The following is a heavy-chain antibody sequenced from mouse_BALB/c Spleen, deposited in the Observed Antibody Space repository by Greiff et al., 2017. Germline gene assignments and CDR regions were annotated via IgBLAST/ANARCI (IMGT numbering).Heavy chain of an antibody. J-gene: IGHJ2*01. V-gene: IGHV1-9*01. Sequence: QVQLQQSGAELMKPGASVKISCKATGYKFSSYWIEWVKQRPGHGLEWIGEILPGSGSTNYNEKFKGKATFTADTSSNTAYMQLSSLTSEDSAVYYCARSRANWDYFDYWGQGTTLTVSS. CDR1: GYKFSSYW. CDR2: ILPGSGST. CDR3: ARSRANWDYFDY. D-gene: IGHD4-1*01.